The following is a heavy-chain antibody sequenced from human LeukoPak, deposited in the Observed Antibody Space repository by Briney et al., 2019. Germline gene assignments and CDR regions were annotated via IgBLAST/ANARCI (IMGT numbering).Heavy chain of an antibody. J-gene: IGHJ4*02. CDR3: GRDSPYSARGQPTDY. V-gene: IGHV3-7*03. CDR2: IKQDGSEK. CDR1: GFTFSNYW. D-gene: IGHD6-6*01. Sequence: GGSLRLSCAASGFTFSNYWMDWVRQVPGKGLEWVADIKQDGSEKYYVDSVKGRFTISRDNVKNSLYLQMSSLRVEDTAIYYCGRDSPYSARGQPTDYWGQGTLVTVSS.